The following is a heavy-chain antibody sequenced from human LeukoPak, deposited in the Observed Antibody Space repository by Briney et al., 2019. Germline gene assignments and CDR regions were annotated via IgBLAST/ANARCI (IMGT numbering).Heavy chain of an antibody. CDR2: ITSSSGTI. J-gene: IGHJ4*02. V-gene: IGHV3-48*01. D-gene: IGHD3-10*01. CDR1: GFTFSSSY. CDR3: ARVSFYGSGTYHLDY. Sequence: GGSLRLSCAVSGFTFSSSYMNWVRQAPGKGLEWVSYITSSSGTIYYADSVKGRFTISRDNAKNSLYLQMNSLRAEDTAVYYCARVSFYGSGTYHLDYWGQGTLVTVSS.